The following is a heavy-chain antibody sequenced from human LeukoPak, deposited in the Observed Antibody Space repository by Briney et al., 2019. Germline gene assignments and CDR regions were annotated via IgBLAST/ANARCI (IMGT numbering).Heavy chain of an antibody. J-gene: IGHJ4*02. CDR1: GYTFTSYG. CDR3: ARLPDYYDSSGYPVRGYFDY. Sequence: LGASVKVSCKASGYTFTSYGISWVRQAPGQGLEWMGWISAYNGNTNYAQKLQGRVTMTTDTSTSTAYMELRSLRSDDTAVYYCARLPDYYDSSGYPVRGYFDYWGQGTLVTVSS. D-gene: IGHD3-22*01. V-gene: IGHV1-18*01. CDR2: ISAYNGNT.